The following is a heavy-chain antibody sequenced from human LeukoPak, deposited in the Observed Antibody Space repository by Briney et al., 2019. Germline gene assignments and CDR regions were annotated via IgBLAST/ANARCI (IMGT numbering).Heavy chain of an antibody. CDR2: ISGSGGST. V-gene: IGHV3-23*01. CDR1: GFTFSSYA. Sequence: GGSLRLSCAASGFTFSSYAMSWVRQAPGKGLEWVSAISGSGGSTYYADSVKGRFTISRDNSKNTLYLQMNSLRAEDTAVYYCAKPQPFYYYDSSGYLDYWGQGTLVTVSS. D-gene: IGHD3-22*01. J-gene: IGHJ4*02. CDR3: AKPQPFYYYDSSGYLDY.